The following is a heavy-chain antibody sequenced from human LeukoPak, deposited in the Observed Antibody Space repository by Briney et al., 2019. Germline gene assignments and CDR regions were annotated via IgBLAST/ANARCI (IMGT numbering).Heavy chain of an antibody. Sequence: GGSLRLSCAASGFTFSSYAMHWVRQAPGKGLGWVAVISYDGSNKYYADSVKGRFTISRDNSKNTLYLQMNSLRAEDTAVYYCARAERYSSALDGGWGQGTLVTVSS. CDR2: ISYDGSNK. J-gene: IGHJ4*02. D-gene: IGHD6-19*01. CDR3: ARAERYSSALDGG. CDR1: GFTFSSYA. V-gene: IGHV3-30*04.